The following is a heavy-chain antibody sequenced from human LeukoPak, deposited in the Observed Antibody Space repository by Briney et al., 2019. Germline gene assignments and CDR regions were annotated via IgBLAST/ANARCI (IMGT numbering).Heavy chain of an antibody. CDR2: ISNGKT. V-gene: IGHV3-23*01. J-gene: IGHJ5*02. CDR1: GFPFNSHA. CDR3: VREAGYCAPVCVKTNWFDP. D-gene: IGHD2-15*01. Sequence: PGGSLRLSCAASGFPFNSHAMSWVRQPPGKGLEWVAAISNGKTYYADSVRGRFAISRDDSTNTVYLHMNSLRDEDTALYHCVREAGYCAPVCVKTNWFDPWGQGTLVTVSS.